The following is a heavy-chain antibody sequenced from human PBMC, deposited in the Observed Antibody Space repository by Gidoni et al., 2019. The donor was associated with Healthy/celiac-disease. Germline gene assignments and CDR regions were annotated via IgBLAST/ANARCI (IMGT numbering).Heavy chain of an antibody. D-gene: IGHD3-10*01. V-gene: IGHV3-15*07. CDR1: GFTFSKAW. J-gene: IGHJ4*02. Sequence: EVQLVESGGGLVKPGGSLSLSCAASGFTFSKAWMNWVRQAPGKGLEWVGRIKSKTDGGTTDYAAPVKGRFTISRDDSKNTLYLQMNSLKTEDTAVYYCTTDPYYYYGSGSYYKWGQGTLVTVSS. CDR3: TTDPYYYYGSGSYYK. CDR2: IKSKTDGGTT.